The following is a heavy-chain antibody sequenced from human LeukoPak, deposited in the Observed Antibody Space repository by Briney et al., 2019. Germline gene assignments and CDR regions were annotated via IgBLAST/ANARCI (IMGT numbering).Heavy chain of an antibody. CDR3: ARDGGWGQWLPTYEGHYFDY. D-gene: IGHD6-19*01. V-gene: IGHV3-30-3*01. J-gene: IGHJ4*02. CDR1: GFTFSSYA. CDR2: ISYDGSNK. Sequence: QPGGSLRLSCAASGFTFSSYAMHWVRQAPGKGLEWVAVISYDGSNKYYADSVKGRFTISRDNSKNTLYLQMNSLRAEDTAVYYCARDGGWGQWLPTYEGHYFDYWGQGTLVTVSS.